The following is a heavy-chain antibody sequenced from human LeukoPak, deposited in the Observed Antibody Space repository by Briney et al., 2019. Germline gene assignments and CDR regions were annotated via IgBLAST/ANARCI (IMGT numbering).Heavy chain of an antibody. J-gene: IGHJ3*02. Sequence: SETLSLTCAVYGGSFSGYYWSWIRQPPGKGLEWIGEINHSGSTNYSPSLKSRVTISVDTSKNQFSLKLSSVTAADTAVYYCARGGGIAARPRNAFDIWGQGTMVTVSS. CDR1: GGSFSGYY. CDR3: ARGGGIAARPRNAFDI. V-gene: IGHV4-34*01. D-gene: IGHD6-6*01. CDR2: INHSGST.